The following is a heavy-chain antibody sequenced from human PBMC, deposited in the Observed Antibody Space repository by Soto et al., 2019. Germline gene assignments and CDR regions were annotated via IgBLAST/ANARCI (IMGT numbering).Heavy chain of an antibody. J-gene: IGHJ3*02. V-gene: IGHV3-33*01. CDR2: IWYDGSNK. D-gene: IGHD6-19*01. CDR1: GFTFSSYG. CDR3: ARYLYSSGWADAFDI. Sequence: QVQLVESGGGVVQPGRSLRLSCAASGFTFSSYGMHWFRQAPGKGLEWVAVIWYDGSNKYYADSVKGRFTISRDNSKNTLYLQMNSLRAEDTAVYYCARYLYSSGWADAFDIWGQGTMVTVSS.